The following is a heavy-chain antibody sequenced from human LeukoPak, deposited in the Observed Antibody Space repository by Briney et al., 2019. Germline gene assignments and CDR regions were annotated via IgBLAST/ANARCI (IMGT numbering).Heavy chain of an antibody. Sequence: SETLFLTCAVYGGSFSGYYWSWIRQPPGKGLEWIGEINHSGSTNYNPSLKSRVTISVDTSKNQFSLKLSSVTAADTAVYYCARGGDFWSGYSLGHYYYYGMDVWGQGTTVTVSS. D-gene: IGHD3-3*01. CDR2: INHSGST. J-gene: IGHJ6*02. V-gene: IGHV4-34*01. CDR1: GGSFSGYY. CDR3: ARGGDFWSGYSLGHYYYYGMDV.